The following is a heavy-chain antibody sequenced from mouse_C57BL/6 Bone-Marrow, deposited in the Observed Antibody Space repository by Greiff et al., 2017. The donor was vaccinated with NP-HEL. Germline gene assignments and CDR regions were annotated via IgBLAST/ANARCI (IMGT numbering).Heavy chain of an antibody. J-gene: IGHJ1*03. CDR3: ASDYCGSSYWYFDV. CDR2: IYPGDGDT. V-gene: IGHV1-80*01. Sequence: VQLQQSGAELVKPGASVKISCKASGYAFSSYWMNWVKQRPGKGLEWIGQIYPGDGDTNYNGKFKGKATLTADKSSSTAYMQLSSLTSEDSSVYFCASDYCGSSYWYFDVWGTGTTVTVSS. CDR1: GYAFSSYW. D-gene: IGHD1-1*01.